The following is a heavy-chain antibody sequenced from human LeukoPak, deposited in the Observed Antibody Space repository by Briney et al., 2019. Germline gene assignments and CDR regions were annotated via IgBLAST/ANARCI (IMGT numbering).Heavy chain of an antibody. CDR2: INPSGGST. CDR1: GYTFTSYY. V-gene: IGHV1-46*01. Sequence: GASVKVSCKASGYTFTSYYMHWVRQAPGQGLEWMGIINPSGGSTSYAQKFQGRVTMTRDTSTSTVYMELSSLRSEDTAVYYCARAQNFGGELWFGDPSSHFDYWGQGTLVTVSS. J-gene: IGHJ4*02. D-gene: IGHD3-10*01. CDR3: ARAQNFGGELWFGDPSSHFDY.